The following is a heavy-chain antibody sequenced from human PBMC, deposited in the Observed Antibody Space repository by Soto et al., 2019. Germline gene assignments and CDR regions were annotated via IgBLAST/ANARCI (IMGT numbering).Heavy chain of an antibody. J-gene: IGHJ4*01. V-gene: IGHV3-30*18. CDR3: AKDISTYYGMYTYYFDH. CDR2: IASDGSNK. CDR1: GFSFTTFA. D-gene: IGHD3-10*01. Sequence: SLRLSCAASGFSFTTFAMHWVRQAPGKGLEWVAVIASDGSNKDSVESVKGRFTISRDNSKKTLDLHMNSLRAEDSAVYYCAKDISTYYGMYTYYFDHWGHGNLFTVSS.